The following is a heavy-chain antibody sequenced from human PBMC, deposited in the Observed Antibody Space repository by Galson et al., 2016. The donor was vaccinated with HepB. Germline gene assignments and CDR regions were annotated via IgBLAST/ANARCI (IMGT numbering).Heavy chain of an antibody. V-gene: IGHV3-33*01. CDR2: IWSDGSNK. J-gene: IGHJ4*02. CDR1: QFSFSTYG. CDR3: GLGQDEMPTIFDF. Sequence: SLRLSCAASQFSFSTYGMRWVRQAPGKGLEWVALIWSDGSNKYYADSVKGRFTISRDNSKNTLYLQLNTLRADDTAAYYCGLGQDEMPTIFDFWGQGALVTVSS. D-gene: IGHD3-3*01.